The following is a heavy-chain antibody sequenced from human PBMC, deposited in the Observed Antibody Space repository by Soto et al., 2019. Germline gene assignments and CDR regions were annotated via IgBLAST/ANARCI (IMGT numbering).Heavy chain of an antibody. J-gene: IGHJ5*02. D-gene: IGHD3-22*01. Sequence: QVQLVQSGAEVKKPGSSVKVSCKASGGTFSSYAISWVRQAPGQGLEWMGEIIPIFGTANYAQKFQGRVTITSDVSTRTAYMELSSLGSEDTAVYYCARDRGPSSGYYPYWFDPWGQGTLVTVSS. CDR3: ARDRGPSSGYYPYWFDP. CDR1: GGTFSSYA. CDR2: IIPIFGTA. V-gene: IGHV1-69*05.